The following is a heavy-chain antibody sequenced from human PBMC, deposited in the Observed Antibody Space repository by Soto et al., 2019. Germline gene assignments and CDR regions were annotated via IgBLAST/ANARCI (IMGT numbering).Heavy chain of an antibody. V-gene: IGHV4-4*07. J-gene: IGHJ6*02. CDR2: IYTSGST. CDR3: ARDGTYYYGSGSHRDYYYGMDV. D-gene: IGHD3-10*01. CDR1: GRSISSYY. Sequence: SETLSLTCTVSGRSISSYYWSWIRQPAGKGLEWIGRIYTSGSTNYNPSLKSRVTMSVDTSKNQFSLKLSSVTAADTAVYYCARDGTYYYGSGSHRDYYYGMDVWGQGTTVTVSS.